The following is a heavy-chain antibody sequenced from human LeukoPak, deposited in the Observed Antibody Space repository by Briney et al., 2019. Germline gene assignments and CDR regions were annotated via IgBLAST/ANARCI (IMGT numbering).Heavy chain of an antibody. D-gene: IGHD2-15*01. CDR3: ARTDSSTSCNMGGGSCYLPH. V-gene: IGHV1-18*01. CDR2: ISAYNGNT. Sequence: ASVKVSCKASGYTFTSYGISWVRQAPGQGLEWMGWISAYNGNTNYAQKLQGRVTMTTDTSTSTAYMELRSLRSDDTAVYYCARTDSSTSCNMGGGSCYLPHWGQGTLVTVSS. CDR1: GYTFTSYG. J-gene: IGHJ4*02.